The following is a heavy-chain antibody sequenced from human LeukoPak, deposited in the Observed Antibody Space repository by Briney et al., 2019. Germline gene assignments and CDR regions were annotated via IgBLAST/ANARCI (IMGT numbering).Heavy chain of an antibody. CDR2: FDPEDGET. J-gene: IGHJ5*02. Sequence: ASVKVSCKVSGYTLTELSMHWVRQAPGKGLEWMGGFDPEDGETIYAQKFQGRVTMTEDTSTDTAYMELSSLRSEDTAVYYCAVGATRRFWFDPWGQGTLVTVSS. CDR3: AVGATRRFWFDP. CDR1: GYTLTELS. D-gene: IGHD1-26*01. V-gene: IGHV1-24*01.